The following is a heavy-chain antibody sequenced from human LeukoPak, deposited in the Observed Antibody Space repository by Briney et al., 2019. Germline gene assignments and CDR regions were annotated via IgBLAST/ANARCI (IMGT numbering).Heavy chain of an antibody. CDR3: ARDAGYGMDV. Sequence: SETLSLTCPISEGGLSHAGYFWSWVRQRPGKGLEWMGYMDHSGRSYYSPSPESRVVISVDTSKNQVSLTVRSVTAADTAVYYCARDAGYGMDVWGQGTTVTVSS. CDR1: EGGLSHAGYF. CDR2: MDHSGRS. J-gene: IGHJ6*02. V-gene: IGHV4-31*03.